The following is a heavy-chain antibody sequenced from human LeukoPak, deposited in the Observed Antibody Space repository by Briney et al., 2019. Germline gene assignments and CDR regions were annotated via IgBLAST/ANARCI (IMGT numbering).Heavy chain of an antibody. V-gene: IGHV4-59*01. D-gene: IGHD3-22*01. CDR1: GGSISSYY. Sequence: PSEPLSLTCTVSGGSISSYYWSWIRQPPGKGLDCIGYVYYSGSTNYNPSLKSRVTISVDTSRNQFSLKLSSVTAADTAVYYCARTYYYDSSGYGGHTKYFDYWGQGTRVTVSS. CDR3: ARTYYYDSSGYGGHTKYFDY. CDR2: VYYSGST. J-gene: IGHJ4*02.